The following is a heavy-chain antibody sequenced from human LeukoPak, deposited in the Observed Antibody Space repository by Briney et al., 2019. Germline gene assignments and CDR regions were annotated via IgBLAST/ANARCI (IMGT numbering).Heavy chain of an antibody. V-gene: IGHV4-31*03. CDR1: GGSISSGGYY. CDR3: ARGTDWSNACDY. Sequence: SETLSLTCTVSGGSISSGGYYWSWIRQHPGKGLEWIGYIYYSGSTYYNPSLKSRFTISVDTSKNQFSLKLSSVTAADTAVYYCARGTDWSNACDYWGQGTLVTVSS. CDR2: IYYSGST. J-gene: IGHJ4*02. D-gene: IGHD1/OR15-1a*01.